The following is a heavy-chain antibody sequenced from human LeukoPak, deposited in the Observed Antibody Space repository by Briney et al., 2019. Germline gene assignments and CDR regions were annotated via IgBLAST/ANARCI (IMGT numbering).Heavy chain of an antibody. Sequence: GGSLRLSCAASGFTFSCYAMSWVRQAPGKGLEWVSAISGSGGSTYYADSVKGRFTISRDNSKNTLYLQMNSLRAEDTAVYYCAIGSIVVVPAAKRFDPWGQGTLVTVSS. CDR3: AIGSIVVVPAAKRFDP. CDR1: GFTFSCYA. D-gene: IGHD2-2*01. CDR2: ISGSGGST. V-gene: IGHV3-23*01. J-gene: IGHJ5*02.